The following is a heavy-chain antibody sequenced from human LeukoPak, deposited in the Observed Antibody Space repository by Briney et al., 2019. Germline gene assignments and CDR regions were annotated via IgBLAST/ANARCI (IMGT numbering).Heavy chain of an antibody. J-gene: IGHJ6*02. Sequence: GGSLRLSCAASGFTVNSNYMSWVRQAPGKGLEWVSVIYSGGSTDYADSVKGRFTISRDNSKNTLYLQMNSLRAEDTAVYYCASDTRSYYYYYGMDVWGQGTTVTVSS. D-gene: IGHD1-26*01. CDR3: ASDTRSYYYYYGMDV. CDR2: IYSGGST. CDR1: GFTVNSNY. V-gene: IGHV3-53*01.